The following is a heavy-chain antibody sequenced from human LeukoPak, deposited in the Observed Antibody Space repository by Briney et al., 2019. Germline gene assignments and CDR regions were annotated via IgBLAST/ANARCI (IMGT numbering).Heavy chain of an antibody. V-gene: IGHV3-30-3*01. D-gene: IGHD1-26*01. Sequence: GGSLRLSCAASGFTFSSYAMHWVRQAPGKGLEWVAVISYDGSNKYYADSVKGRFTISRDNSKNTLYLQMNSLRADDTAVYYCARDDELNTSFDYWGQGTLVTVSS. CDR2: ISYDGSNK. CDR3: ARDDELNTSFDY. J-gene: IGHJ4*02. CDR1: GFTFSSYA.